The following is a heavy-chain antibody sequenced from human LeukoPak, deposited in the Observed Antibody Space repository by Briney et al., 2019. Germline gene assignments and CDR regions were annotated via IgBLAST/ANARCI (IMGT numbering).Heavy chain of an antibody. CDR1: GVSFSGYY. V-gene: IGHV4-34*01. CDR3: ARRQYYDYVWGSYRSDAFDI. J-gene: IGHJ3*02. CDR2: INHSGST. D-gene: IGHD3-16*02. Sequence: SETLSLTCAVYGVSFSGYYWSWIRQPPGEGLEWLGEINHSGSTNYNPSLKSRVTISVDTSKNQFSLKLSSVTAADTAVYYCARRQYYDYVWGSYRSDAFDIWGQGTMVTVSS.